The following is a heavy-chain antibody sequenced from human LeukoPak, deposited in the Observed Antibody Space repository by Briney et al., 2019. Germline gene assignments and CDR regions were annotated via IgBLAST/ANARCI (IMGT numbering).Heavy chain of an antibody. J-gene: IGHJ5*02. Sequence: GASVKVSCKASGYTFTGYYMHWVRQAPGHGLEWMGWINPNSGGTNYAQKFQGRVTMTRDTSISTAYMELSRLRSDDTAVYYCASGGLLRYFDWLFADWFDPWGQGTLVTVSS. D-gene: IGHD3-9*01. CDR3: ASGGLLRYFDWLFADWFDP. V-gene: IGHV1-2*02. CDR1: GYTFTGYY. CDR2: INPNSGGT.